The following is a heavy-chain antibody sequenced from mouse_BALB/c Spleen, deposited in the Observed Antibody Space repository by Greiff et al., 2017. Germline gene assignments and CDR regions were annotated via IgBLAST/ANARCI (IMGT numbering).Heavy chain of an antibody. Sequence: EVKVEESGGGLVQPKGSLKLSCAASGFTFNTYAIHWVCQAPGKGLEWVARIRSKSNNYATYYADSVKDRFTISRDDSQSMLYLQMNNLKTEDTAMYYCVRENGGYAMDYWGQGTSVTVSS. CDR2: IRSKSNNYAT. V-gene: IGHV10-3*03. CDR1: GFTFNTYA. J-gene: IGHJ4*01. CDR3: VRENGGYAMDY.